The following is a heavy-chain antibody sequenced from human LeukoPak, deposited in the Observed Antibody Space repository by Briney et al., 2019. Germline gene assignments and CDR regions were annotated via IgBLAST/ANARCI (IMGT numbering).Heavy chain of an antibody. J-gene: IGHJ4*02. CDR3: ARGPVFPGGGATEFDY. Sequence: PSETLSLTCTVSGGSISSYYWSWIRQPPGKGLEWIGYIYYSGSTNYNPSLKSRVTISVDTSKNQFSLKLSSVTAADTAVYYCARGPVFPGGGATEFDYWGQGTLVTVSS. V-gene: IGHV4-59*01. D-gene: IGHD1-26*01. CDR1: GGSISSYY. CDR2: IYYSGST.